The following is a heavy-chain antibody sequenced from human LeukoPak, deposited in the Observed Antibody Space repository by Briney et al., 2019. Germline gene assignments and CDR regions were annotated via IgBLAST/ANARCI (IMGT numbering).Heavy chain of an antibody. D-gene: IGHD4-23*01. CDR1: GDSVSSNDAA. CDR2: TYYRSKWYY. CDR3: AREPSGHSGSFDS. Sequence: SQTLSLTCAISGDSVSSNDAAWNWIRQSPSRGLEWLGRTYYRSKWYYDYAVSVKSRIIINPDTSKNQFSLQLNSVTPDDTAVFYCAREPSGHSGSFDSWGQGTLVTVSS. V-gene: IGHV6-1*01. J-gene: IGHJ4*02.